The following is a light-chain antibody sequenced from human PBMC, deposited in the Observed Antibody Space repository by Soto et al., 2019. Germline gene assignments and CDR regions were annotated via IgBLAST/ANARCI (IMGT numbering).Light chain of an antibody. Sequence: QSVLTQPPSLSAAPGQKVTISCSGSRRNIGNNYVSWYQQLPGTAPKLLMYENDKRPSGIPDRFSGSKSGTSATLAITGLQTGDEADYYCGTWDSSLSAAVFGGGTKLTVL. CDR1: RRNIGNNY. CDR2: END. CDR3: GTWDSSLSAAV. J-gene: IGLJ3*02. V-gene: IGLV1-51*02.